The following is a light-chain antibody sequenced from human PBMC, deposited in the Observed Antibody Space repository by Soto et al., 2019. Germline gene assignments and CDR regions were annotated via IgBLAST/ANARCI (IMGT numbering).Light chain of an antibody. V-gene: IGLV2-14*01. CDR2: EVS. CDR1: SSDVGGYNY. CDR3: SSYTSSSTLVV. J-gene: IGLJ2*01. Sequence: QSALTQPASVSGSPGQSITISCTGTSSDVGGYNYVSWYQQHPGKAPKLMIYEVSNRPSGVSNRFSGSKSGNTASLTISGLKAEDEDDYYCSSYTSSSTLVVFGGGTQLTVL.